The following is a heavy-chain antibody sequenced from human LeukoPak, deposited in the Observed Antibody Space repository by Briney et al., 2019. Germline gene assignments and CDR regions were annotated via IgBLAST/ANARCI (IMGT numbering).Heavy chain of an antibody. D-gene: IGHD6-6*01. CDR2: IDGSGGNT. CDR3: AKDPFRARISAPDY. J-gene: IGHJ4*02. CDR1: GFTFSSYS. Sequence: GGSLRLSCAASGFTFSSYSMNWVRQAPGKGLEWVSAIDGSGGNTYYADSVKGRFTISRDNSKNTLYLQMNSLRAEDTAVYYCAKDPFRARISAPDYWGQGILVTVSS. V-gene: IGHV3-23*01.